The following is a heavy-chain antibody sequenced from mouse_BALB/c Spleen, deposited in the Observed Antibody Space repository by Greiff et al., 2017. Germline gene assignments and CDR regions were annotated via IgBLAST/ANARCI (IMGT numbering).Heavy chain of an antibody. Sequence: DVMLVESGGGLVQPGGSRKLSCAASGFTFSSFGMHWVRQAPEKGLEWVAYISSGSSTIYYADTVKGRFTISRDNPKNTLFLQMTSLRSEDTAMYYCARGRDGYYDYALDYWGQGTSVTVSS. CDR1: GFTFSSFG. V-gene: IGHV5-17*02. CDR3: ARGRDGYYDYALDY. D-gene: IGHD2-3*01. J-gene: IGHJ4*01. CDR2: ISSGSSTI.